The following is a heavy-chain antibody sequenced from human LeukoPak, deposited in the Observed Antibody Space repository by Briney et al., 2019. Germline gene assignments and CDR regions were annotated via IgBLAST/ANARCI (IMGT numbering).Heavy chain of an antibody. CDR1: GGSISSSSYY. CDR3: ARLPPFWNRFYYFDY. D-gene: IGHD1-1*01. V-gene: IGHV4-39*07. Sequence: SETLSLTCTVSGGSISSSSYYWGWIRQPPGKGLEWIGSIYYSGSTNYNPSLKSRVTISVDTSKNQFSLKLSSVTAADTAVYYCARLPPFWNRFYYFDYWGQGTLVTVSS. J-gene: IGHJ4*02. CDR2: IYYSGST.